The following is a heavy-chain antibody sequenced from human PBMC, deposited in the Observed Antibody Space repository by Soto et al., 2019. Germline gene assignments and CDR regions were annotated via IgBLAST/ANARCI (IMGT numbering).Heavy chain of an antibody. V-gene: IGHV3-11*01. D-gene: IGHD2-15*01. Sequence: GGSLRLSCAASGFTFSDYYMSWIRQAPGKGLEWVSYISSSGSTIYYADSVKGRFTISRDNAKNSLYLQMNSLRAEDTAVYYCARGFSSGGSCYSVCYFDYWGQGTLVTVSS. CDR3: ARGFSSGGSCYSVCYFDY. CDR1: GFTFSDYY. CDR2: ISSSGSTI. J-gene: IGHJ4*02.